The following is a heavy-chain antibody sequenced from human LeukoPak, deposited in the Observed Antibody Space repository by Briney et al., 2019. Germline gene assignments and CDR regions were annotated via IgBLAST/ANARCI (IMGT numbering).Heavy chain of an antibody. Sequence: PGASVTVSCTASGYTFTGYHMHWVRQAPGQGLEWMGRINPNSGDTNYAQKFQGRVTMTRDTSISTAYMELSRLRSDDTAVYYCARDNFSSSWSPLAIYNWFDPGGQGTLVTVSA. CDR3: ARDNFSSSWSPLAIYNWFDP. CDR2: INPNSGDT. J-gene: IGHJ5*02. V-gene: IGHV1-2*06. CDR1: GYTFTGYH. D-gene: IGHD6-13*01.